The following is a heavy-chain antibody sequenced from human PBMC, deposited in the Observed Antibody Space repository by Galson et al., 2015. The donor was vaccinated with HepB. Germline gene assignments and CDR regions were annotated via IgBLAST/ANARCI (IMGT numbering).Heavy chain of an antibody. V-gene: IGHV3-20*04. Sequence: SLRLSCAATGFIFDDYDMSWVRQVPGKGLEWVSGINWNGGDTDYADSVKGRFTISRDNAENSLYLQMNSLRAEDTAPYYCARDETTMARGVIHKWYSGYWGQGILVTVSS. CDR2: INWNGGDT. J-gene: IGHJ4*02. CDR3: ARDETTMARGVIHKWYSGY. CDR1: GFIFDDYD. D-gene: IGHD3-10*01.